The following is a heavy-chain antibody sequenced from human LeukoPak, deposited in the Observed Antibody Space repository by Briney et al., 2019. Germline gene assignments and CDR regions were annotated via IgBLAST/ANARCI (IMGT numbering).Heavy chain of an antibody. J-gene: IGHJ6*03. CDR1: GYSFTNYD. CDR3: ARGLTHKWLRTDYYYYVDV. D-gene: IGHD5-12*01. V-gene: IGHV1-8*03. CDR2: MNPKSGDT. Sequence: AASVKVSCKASGYSFTNYDINWVRQATGQGLEWMGWMNPKSGDTGYSQKFQGRVTITADKSTSTAYMELSSLRSEDTAVYYCARGLTHKWLRTDYYYYVDVWGKGTTVTVSS.